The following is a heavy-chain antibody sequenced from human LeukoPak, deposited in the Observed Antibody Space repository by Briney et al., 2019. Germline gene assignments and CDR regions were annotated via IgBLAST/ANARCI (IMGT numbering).Heavy chain of an antibody. CDR3: ARGGSSSSLNHFDN. J-gene: IGHJ4*02. D-gene: IGHD6-13*01. CDR1: GGSISSSSYY. Sequence: SETLSLTCTVPGGSISSSSYYWGWIRQPPGKGLEWIGSIYYSGSTYYNPSLKSRVTISVDTSKNQFSLRLNSLTAADTGVYYCARGGSSSSLNHFDNWGQGILVTVSS. V-gene: IGHV4-39*07. CDR2: IYYSGST.